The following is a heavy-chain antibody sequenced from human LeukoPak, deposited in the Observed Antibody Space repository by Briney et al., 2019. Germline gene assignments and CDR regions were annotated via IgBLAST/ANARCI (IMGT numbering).Heavy chain of an antibody. J-gene: IGHJ3*02. V-gene: IGHV3-7*01. CDR3: ARSGLLALSAFDI. CDR1: AFTFSSYW. CDR2: IKHDGSEK. D-gene: IGHD2-8*02. Sequence: GGSLRLSCAASAFTFSSYWMSWVRQAPGKGLEWVANIKHDGSEKHFVDSVKGRFTISRDNAKNSLYLQMNSLRAEDTAVYYCARSGLLALSAFDIWGQGTVVTVSS.